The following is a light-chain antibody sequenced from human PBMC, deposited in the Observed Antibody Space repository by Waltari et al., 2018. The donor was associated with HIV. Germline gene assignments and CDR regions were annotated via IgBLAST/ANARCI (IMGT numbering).Light chain of an antibody. CDR3: QQYYLVPYT. J-gene: IGKJ2*01. CDR1: QSLLYGSNNKNY. Sequence: DVVMTQSPDSLTVSVGERATLNCKSSQSLLYGSNNKNYLAWYQQRPGHRPKLLIYWASTQQSGVPDRFSGSGSGTDFSLTISSLQAEDVAVYYCQQYYLVPYTFGQGTKLEIK. V-gene: IGKV4-1*01. CDR2: WAS.